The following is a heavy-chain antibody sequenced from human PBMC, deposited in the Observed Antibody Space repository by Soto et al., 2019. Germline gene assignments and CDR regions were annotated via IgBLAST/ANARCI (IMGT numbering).Heavy chain of an antibody. CDR3: ARHTSYSGSYTFDP. V-gene: IGHV5-51*01. J-gene: IGHJ5*02. CDR2: IYPGDSHT. D-gene: IGHD1-26*01. Sequence: GESLKISCQGSGYSFTTYWIGWVRQMPGKGLEWMGIIYPGDSHTRYSPSFQGQVTISADKSISTAYLQWSSLKASDTAMYYCARHTSYSGSYTFDPWGQGTLVTVSS. CDR1: GYSFTTYW.